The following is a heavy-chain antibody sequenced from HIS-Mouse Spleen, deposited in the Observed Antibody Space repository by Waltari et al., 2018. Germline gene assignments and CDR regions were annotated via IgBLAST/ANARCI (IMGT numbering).Heavy chain of an antibody. Sequence: QVQLQQWGAGLLKPSETLSLTCAVYGGSFSGYSWSWIRQPPGKGLEWIGEINHSGSTNYNPSLKSRVTISVDTSKNQFSLKLSSVTAADTAVYYCASRVQGQLVRWFDPWGQGTLVTVSS. D-gene: IGHD6-13*01. V-gene: IGHV4-34*01. J-gene: IGHJ5*02. CDR3: ASRVQGQLVRWFDP. CDR2: INHSGST. CDR1: GGSFSGYS.